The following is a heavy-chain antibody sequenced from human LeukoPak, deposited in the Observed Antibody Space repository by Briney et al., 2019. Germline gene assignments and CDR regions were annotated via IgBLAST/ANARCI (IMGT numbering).Heavy chain of an antibody. J-gene: IGHJ3*02. CDR2: ISGSGGST. CDR1: GFTFSSYA. CDR3: AKDPSTYYYDSSGRGAFDI. V-gene: IGHV3-23*01. D-gene: IGHD3-22*01. Sequence: GGSLRLTCAASGFTFSSYAMSWVRQAPGKGLEWVSAISGSGGSTYYADSVKGRFTISRDNFKNTLYLQMNSLRAEDTAVYYCAKDPSTYYYDSSGRGAFDIWGQGTMVTVSS.